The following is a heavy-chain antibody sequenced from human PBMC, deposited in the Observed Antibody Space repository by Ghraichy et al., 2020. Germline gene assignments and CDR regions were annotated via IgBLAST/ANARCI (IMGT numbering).Heavy chain of an antibody. D-gene: IGHD2-15*01. Sequence: SQTLSLTCAVYGGSFSGYYWSWIRQPPGKGLEWIGEINHSGSTNYNPSLKSRVTISVDTSKNQFSLKLSSVTAADTAVYYCARRYCSGGSCYLRHAFDIWGQGTMVTVSS. CDR2: INHSGST. V-gene: IGHV4-34*01. CDR1: GGSFSGYY. CDR3: ARRYCSGGSCYLRHAFDI. J-gene: IGHJ3*02.